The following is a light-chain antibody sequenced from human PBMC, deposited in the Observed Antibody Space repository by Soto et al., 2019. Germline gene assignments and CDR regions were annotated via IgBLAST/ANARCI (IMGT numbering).Light chain of an antibody. CDR1: QSVSSSY. J-gene: IGKJ1*01. CDR2: GAS. V-gene: IGKV3-20*01. CDR3: QQYGSSSWT. Sequence: ERVLMPFPAALSISQGERATLSCRASQSVSSSYLAWYQQKPGQAPRLLIYGASSRATGIPDRFSGSGSGTDFTLTISRLEPEDFAVYYCQQYGSSSWTFGQGPRVDIK.